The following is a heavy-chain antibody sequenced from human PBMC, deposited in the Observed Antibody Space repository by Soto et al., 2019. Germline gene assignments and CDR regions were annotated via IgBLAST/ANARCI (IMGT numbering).Heavy chain of an antibody. Sequence: ASVKVSCKASGYSFISNGVTWVRQAPGQGLEWMGWISAYNGNTKYAQNLQGRVTMTTDTSTNTAYMELRSLTSDDTAVYYCTRAGASDWNYVSTSSWGQGTLVTVSS. CDR3: TRAGASDWNYVSTSS. CDR2: ISAYNGNT. J-gene: IGHJ4*02. D-gene: IGHD1-7*01. CDR1: GYSFISNG. V-gene: IGHV1-18*04.